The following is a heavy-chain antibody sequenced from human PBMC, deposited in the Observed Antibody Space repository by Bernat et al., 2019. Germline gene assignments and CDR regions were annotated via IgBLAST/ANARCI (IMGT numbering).Heavy chain of an antibody. D-gene: IGHD3-10*01. V-gene: IGHV4-38-2*02. CDR1: GDSISSAYY. CDR3: ARDATRVTWVRGVKYDS. J-gene: IGHJ4*02. Sequence: QVQLQESGPGLVKPSETLSLTCTVPGDSISSAYYWGWIRQLPGKGLGWIGSISHRWTTSYSPSLQSRVTISLDTSNNQFSLKLNSVTAAETAVYYGARDATRVTWVRGVKYDSWGQGTLVAVSS. CDR2: ISHRWTT.